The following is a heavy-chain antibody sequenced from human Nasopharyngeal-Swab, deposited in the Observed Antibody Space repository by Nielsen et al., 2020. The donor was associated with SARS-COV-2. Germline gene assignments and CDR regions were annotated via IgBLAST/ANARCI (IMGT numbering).Heavy chain of an antibody. CDR2: ISAYNGNT. Sequence: ASVKVSCKASGYTFTSYGISWVRQAPGQGLEWMGWISAYNGNTNYAQKLQGRVTMTTDTSTSTAYMELRSLRSDDTAVYYCASRGEYSSSSKEDYYYYYMDVWGKGTTVTVSS. CDR1: GYTFTSYG. V-gene: IGHV1-18*04. CDR3: ASRGEYSSSSKEDYYYYYMDV. J-gene: IGHJ6*03. D-gene: IGHD6-6*01.